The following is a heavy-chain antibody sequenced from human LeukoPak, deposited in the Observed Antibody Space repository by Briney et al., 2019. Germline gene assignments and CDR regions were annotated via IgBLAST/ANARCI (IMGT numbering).Heavy chain of an antibody. CDR2: INPSNGAT. Sequence: ASVKVSCKASGYTFSGQYMHWVRQAPGQGLEWLGWINPSNGATNYAQKFLGRVTMTRDKSIGTAYMELNRLTSDDTAMYYCARDPSSMGRGVIIWYIDLWGQGTLVTVSS. D-gene: IGHD3-10*01. J-gene: IGHJ4*02. CDR3: ARDPSSMGRGVIIWYIDL. CDR1: GYTFSGQY. V-gene: IGHV1-2*02.